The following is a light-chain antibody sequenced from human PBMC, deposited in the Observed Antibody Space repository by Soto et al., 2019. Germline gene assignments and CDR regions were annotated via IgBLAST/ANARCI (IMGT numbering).Light chain of an antibody. J-gene: IGLJ6*01. V-gene: IGLV2-14*03. Sequence: QSVLTQPASVSGSPGQSITVSCTGSSSDVGGHNYVSWYQQHPGEVPKLLVFDVTRRPSGVSDRFSGSKSGNTASLTISGLQAEDEADYYCSSYSSTTTPNVFGTGTQLTVL. CDR2: DVT. CDR3: SSYSSTTTPNV. CDR1: SSDVGGHNY.